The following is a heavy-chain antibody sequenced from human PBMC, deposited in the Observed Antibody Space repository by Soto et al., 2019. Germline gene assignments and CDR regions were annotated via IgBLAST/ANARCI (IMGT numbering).Heavy chain of an antibody. D-gene: IGHD4-17*01. Sequence: QVQLVESGGGVVQPGRSLTLSCAASGFTFSTYGMHWVRQAPGKGLEWVAVIWYDGSKKYYADSVKGRFTISRDNSDDRLYLQMNSLRADNTAVYYRARDGYYDDYVAGFDYWGQGTLVTVSS. CDR2: IWYDGSKK. J-gene: IGHJ4*02. V-gene: IGHV3-33*01. CDR3: ARDGYYDDYVAGFDY. CDR1: GFTFSTYG.